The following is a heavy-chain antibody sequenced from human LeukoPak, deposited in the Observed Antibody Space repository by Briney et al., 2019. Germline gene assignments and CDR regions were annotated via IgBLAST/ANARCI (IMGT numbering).Heavy chain of an antibody. Sequence: ASVKVSCKASGYTFTSYGISWVRQAPEQGLEWMGWISPYNGNTNYAQKLQGRVTMTTDTSTTTAYMELRSLRSDDTAVYYCAREMATIVNQFDYWGQGTLVTVSS. CDR1: GYTFTSYG. V-gene: IGHV1-18*01. CDR2: ISPYNGNT. D-gene: IGHD5-24*01. CDR3: AREMATIVNQFDY. J-gene: IGHJ4*02.